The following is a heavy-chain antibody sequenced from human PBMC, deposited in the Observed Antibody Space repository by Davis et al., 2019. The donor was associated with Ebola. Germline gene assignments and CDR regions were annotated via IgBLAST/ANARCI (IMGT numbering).Heavy chain of an antibody. V-gene: IGHV4-39*07. J-gene: IGHJ4*02. CDR3: ARVGGYSYGLDY. CDR1: GASINSVPYS. D-gene: IGHD5-18*01. Sequence: SETLSLTCTVSGASINSVPYSWGWIRQPPGKGLEWIGSIYYSGTTYYSPSLKSRVTISVDTSKNQFSLKLSSVTAADTAVYYCARVGGYSYGLDYWGQGTLVTVSS. CDR2: IYYSGTT.